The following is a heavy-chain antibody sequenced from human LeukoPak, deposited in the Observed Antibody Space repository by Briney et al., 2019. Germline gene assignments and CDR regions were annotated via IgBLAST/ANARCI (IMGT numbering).Heavy chain of an antibody. J-gene: IGHJ6*02. CDR1: GGTFSSYA. CDR3: ARDYYDSSGLLWYYGMDV. CDR2: IIPIFGTA. D-gene: IGHD3-22*01. V-gene: IGHV1-69*13. Sequence: ASVKVSCKASGGTFSSYAISWVRQAPGQGLEWMGGIIPIFGTANYAQKFQGRVTITADESTSTAYMELSSLRFEDTAVYYCARDYYDSSGLLWYYGMDVWGQGTTVTVSS.